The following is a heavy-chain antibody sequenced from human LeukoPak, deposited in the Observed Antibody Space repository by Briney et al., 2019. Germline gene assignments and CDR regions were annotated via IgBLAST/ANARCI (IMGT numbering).Heavy chain of an antibody. CDR2: INTNSRKV. V-gene: IGHV3-48*03. D-gene: IGHD3-22*01. CDR1: GFSLSTYE. J-gene: IGHJ4*02. CDR3: ARAGEYDTSGYLSQLFDL. Sequence: GGSLRLSCEASGFSLSTYEMNWVRRAPGKGLEWLSYINTNSRKVYYGDSVKGRCTISRDNDNNSVHLQMNSLTVENTAVYYCARAGEYDTSGYLSQLFDLWGPRTLVTVSS.